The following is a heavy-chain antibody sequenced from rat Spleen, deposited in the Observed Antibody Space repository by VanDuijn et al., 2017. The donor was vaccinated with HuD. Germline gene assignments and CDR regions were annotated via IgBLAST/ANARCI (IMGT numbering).Heavy chain of an antibody. Sequence: QVQLKESGPGLVQPSQTLSLTCTVSGLSLTSNGVSWVRQPPGKGLEWIAAISSGGSTYYNSVFKSRLSISRDTSKSQVILKMNRLQTEDTASYFCTRDGDSSWFAYWGQGTLVTVSS. CDR1: GLSLTSNG. V-gene: IGHV2S12*01. D-gene: IGHD1-2*01. CDR2: ISSGGST. CDR3: TRDGDSSWFAY. J-gene: IGHJ3*01.